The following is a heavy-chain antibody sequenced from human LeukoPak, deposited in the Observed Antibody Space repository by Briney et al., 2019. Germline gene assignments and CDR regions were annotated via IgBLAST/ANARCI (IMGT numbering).Heavy chain of an antibody. D-gene: IGHD5-18*01. CDR1: GFTFDDYA. Sequence: GGSLRLSCAASGFTFDDYAMHWVRHAPGKGLEWVSGISWNSGSIGYADSVKGRFTISRDNAKNSLYLQMNSLRAEDTALYYCAKGDGTAMVPDYWGQGTLVTVSS. J-gene: IGHJ4*02. CDR2: ISWNSGSI. V-gene: IGHV3-9*01. CDR3: AKGDGTAMVPDY.